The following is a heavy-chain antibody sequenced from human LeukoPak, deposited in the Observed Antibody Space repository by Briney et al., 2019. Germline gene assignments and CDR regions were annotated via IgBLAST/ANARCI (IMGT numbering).Heavy chain of an antibody. D-gene: IGHD6-19*01. CDR2: FYYTGST. CDR1: GGAISTYY. CDR3: ARAQGYSSGWDFQH. V-gene: IGHV4-59*01. Sequence: SETLSLTCTVSGGAISTYYWSWIRQTPGMGLEWIGYFYYTGSTNYNPSLKSRVTISVDASKNQFSLKMSSMTAADTAVYYCARAQGYSSGWDFQHWGQGTLVTVSS. J-gene: IGHJ1*01.